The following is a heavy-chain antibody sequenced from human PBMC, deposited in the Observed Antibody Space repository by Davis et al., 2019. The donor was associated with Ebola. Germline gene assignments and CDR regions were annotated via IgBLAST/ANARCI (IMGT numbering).Heavy chain of an antibody. CDR2: IIPILGIA. CDR1: GGTFSSYA. V-gene: IGHV1-69*04. Sequence: SVKVSCKASGGTFSSYAISWVRQAPVQGLEWMGRIIPILGIANYAQKFQGRVTITADKSTSTAYMELRSLRSEDTAVYYCARDSRPVSGDYYYYGMDVWGQGTTVTVSS. CDR3: ARDSRPVSGDYYYYGMDV. D-gene: IGHD6-25*01. J-gene: IGHJ6*02.